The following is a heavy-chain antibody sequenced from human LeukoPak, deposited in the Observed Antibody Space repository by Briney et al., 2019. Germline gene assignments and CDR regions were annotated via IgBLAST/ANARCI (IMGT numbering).Heavy chain of an antibody. D-gene: IGHD1-7*01. CDR3: ARGGEIRTLYYFYYLDV. J-gene: IGHJ6*03. Sequence: GASVKVSCKASGYTFTDYALHWVRQAPGQGLEWMGWINPNSGATNYAQKFQGRVTMTRDTSISTAYMELSRLRSDETAVYYCARGGEIRTLYYFYYLDVWGRGTTVTISS. CDR2: INPNSGAT. V-gene: IGHV1-2*02. CDR1: GYTFTDYA.